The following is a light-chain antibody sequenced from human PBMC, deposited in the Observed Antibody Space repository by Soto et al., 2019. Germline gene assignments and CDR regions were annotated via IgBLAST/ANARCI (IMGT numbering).Light chain of an antibody. J-gene: IGLJ1*01. CDR1: SSDVGAYNY. V-gene: IGLV2-14*01. Sequence: QSALTQPASVSGSAGQSITISCAGTSSDVGAYNYVSWYQHHPGKVPKLLIYEVTNRPSGVSDRFSGSKSGNTASLTISGLQAEDEADYYCSSKRDSSTLFVFGTGTKVTVL. CDR2: EVT. CDR3: SSKRDSSTLFV.